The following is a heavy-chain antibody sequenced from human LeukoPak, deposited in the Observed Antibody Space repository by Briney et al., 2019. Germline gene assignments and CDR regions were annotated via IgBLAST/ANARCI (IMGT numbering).Heavy chain of an antibody. J-gene: IGHJ6*03. CDR2: ISSSSSTI. V-gene: IGHV3-48*01. Sequence: GGSLRLSCAASGFTFSSYSMNWVRQAPGKGLEWVSYISSSSSTIYYADSVKGRFTISRDNAKNPLYLQMSSLRAEDTAVYYCAREGYDFWGVYMDVWGKGTTVTVSS. CDR1: GFTFSSYS. CDR3: AREGYDFWGVYMDV. D-gene: IGHD3-3*01.